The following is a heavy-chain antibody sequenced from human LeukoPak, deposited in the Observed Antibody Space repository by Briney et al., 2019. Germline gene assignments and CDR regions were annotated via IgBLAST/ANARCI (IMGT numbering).Heavy chain of an antibody. Sequence: PSVKVSCKASGYTFTGYYMHWVRQAPGQGLERMGWINPNSGGTNYAQKFQGRVTMTRDTSISTAYMELSRLRSDDTAVYYCAREFGSSWYVSWFDPWGQGTLVTVSS. CDR3: AREFGSSWYVSWFDP. V-gene: IGHV1-2*02. D-gene: IGHD6-13*01. CDR1: GYTFTGYY. J-gene: IGHJ5*02. CDR2: INPNSGGT.